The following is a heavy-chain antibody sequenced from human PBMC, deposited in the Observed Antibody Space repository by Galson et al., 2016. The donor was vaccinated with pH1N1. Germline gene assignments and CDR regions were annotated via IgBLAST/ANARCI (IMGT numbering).Heavy chain of an antibody. V-gene: IGHV2-5*02. CDR1: GFSLSTTGVN. CDR3: ARGDY. J-gene: IGHJ4*02. Sequence: PALVKPTQTLTLTCTFSGFSLSTTGVNVGWIRQPPGKALEWLAVIYWDNDKLYSPSQKSRLAITKDTSKNQVVLTMTNVDPVDTATYYCARGDYWGQGTLVTVSS. CDR2: IYWDNDK.